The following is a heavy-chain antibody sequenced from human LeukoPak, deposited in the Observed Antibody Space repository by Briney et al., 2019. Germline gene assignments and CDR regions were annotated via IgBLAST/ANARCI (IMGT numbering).Heavy chain of an antibody. Sequence: ASVKVSCKASGYTFTGYYMHWVRQAPGQGLEWMGWINPNSGGTNYAQKFQGRVTMTRDTSISTAYMELSRLRSDDTAVYYCARGVYYYDSSGYSPPTFYYYMDVWGKGTTVTVSS. CDR1: GYTFTGYY. CDR3: ARGVYYYDSSGYSPPTFYYYMDV. J-gene: IGHJ6*03. V-gene: IGHV1-2*02. D-gene: IGHD3-22*01. CDR2: INPNSGGT.